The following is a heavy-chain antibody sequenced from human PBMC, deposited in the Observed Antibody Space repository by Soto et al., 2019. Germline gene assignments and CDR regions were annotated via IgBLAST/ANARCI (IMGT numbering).Heavy chain of an antibody. D-gene: IGHD6-25*01. Sequence: EVQVLESGGGLVQPGGSLRLSCAASGFTVGSYAMTWVRQAPGKGLEWVSGSSGSGDETYYADSVKGRFTVSRDNSKNTLYLQMNSLRAEDTALYYCATRLAATVLTPRLLYWGHGTLVTVSS. CDR2: SSGSGDET. V-gene: IGHV3-23*01. J-gene: IGHJ4*01. CDR1: GFTVGSYA. CDR3: ATRLAATVLTPRLLY.